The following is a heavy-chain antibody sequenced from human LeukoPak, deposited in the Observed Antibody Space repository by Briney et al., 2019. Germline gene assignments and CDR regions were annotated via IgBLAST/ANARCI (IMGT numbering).Heavy chain of an antibody. CDR1: GGTFSIYA. CDR3: ARDYYGSGSYYASGFDY. D-gene: IGHD3-10*01. Sequence: SVKVSCKASGGTFSIYAISWVRQAPGQGLEWMGGIIPIFGTANYAQKFQGRVTITADESTSTAYMELSSLRSEDTAVYYCARDYYGSGSYYASGFDYWGQGTLVTVSS. CDR2: IIPIFGTA. V-gene: IGHV1-69*13. J-gene: IGHJ4*02.